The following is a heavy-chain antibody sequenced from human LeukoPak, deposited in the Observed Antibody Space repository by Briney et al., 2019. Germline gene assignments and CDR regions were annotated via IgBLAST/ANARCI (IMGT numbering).Heavy chain of an antibody. D-gene: IGHD3-9*01. CDR2: ISSSSSYI. CDR1: GVTFSSYS. J-gene: IGHJ4*02. Sequence: PGGSLRPSCAASGVTFSSYSINWVRQAPGKGREWVSSISSSSSYIYYADSVKGRFTISRDTATKSLYLQINRLRAEDTALSYCAGDFYWPCEDFRVRYALDYWGQGTMVTVSS. V-gene: IGHV3-21*03. CDR3: AGDFYWPCEDFRVRYALDY.